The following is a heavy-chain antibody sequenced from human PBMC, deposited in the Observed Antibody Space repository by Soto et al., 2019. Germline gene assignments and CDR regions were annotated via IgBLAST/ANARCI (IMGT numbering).Heavy chain of an antibody. CDR3: ARSRDGYNDFDY. Sequence: SETLSLTCTVSDGSISSSVYYWGWIRQPPGRGLEWIGSIYYSGSTYYNPSLKSRVTISVDTSKNQFSLKLSSVTAADTAVYYCARSRDGYNDFDYWGQGTLVTVSS. V-gene: IGHV4-39*01. CDR1: DGSISSSVYY. D-gene: IGHD5-12*01. CDR2: IYYSGST. J-gene: IGHJ4*02.